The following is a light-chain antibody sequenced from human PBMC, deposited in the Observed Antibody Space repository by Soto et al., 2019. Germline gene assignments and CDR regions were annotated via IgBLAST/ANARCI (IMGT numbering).Light chain of an antibody. CDR2: QNS. Sequence: SYELTQPPSVSVSPGQTASITCSGDKLGDKYASWYQQKPGQSPVLVIYQNSKRPSGIPERFSGSNSGNTATLTISGTQAMDEADYYCQSWVSNTVVFGGGTKLT. V-gene: IGLV3-1*01. J-gene: IGLJ2*01. CDR3: QSWVSNTVV. CDR1: KLGDKY.